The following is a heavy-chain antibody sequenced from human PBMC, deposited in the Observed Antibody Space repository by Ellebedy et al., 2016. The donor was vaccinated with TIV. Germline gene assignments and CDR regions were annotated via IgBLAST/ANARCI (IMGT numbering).Heavy chain of an antibody. CDR2: MSFDGSDE. D-gene: IGHD5-24*01. V-gene: IGHV3-30*04. J-gene: IGHJ4*02. Sequence: GESLKISXVASGFTFSNYKMHWVRQAPGKGLEWLTIMSFDGSDEYYAASVKGRFTVSRDNSKNTLHLNLNSLRLEDTAMYYCAREGLGGGYTIADSWGQGTLVTVAS. CDR3: AREGLGGGYTIADS. CDR1: GFTFSNYK.